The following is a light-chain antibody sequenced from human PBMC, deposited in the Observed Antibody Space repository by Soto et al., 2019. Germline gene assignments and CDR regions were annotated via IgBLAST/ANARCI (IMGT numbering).Light chain of an antibody. J-gene: IGLJ1*01. Sequence: QSVLTQPASVSGSPGQSITISCTGTSSDVGGYNYVSWYQQHPGEAPKLMIYEIRNRPSGVSNRFSGSKSGNTASLTISGLQAEDASDYYCTSHTPRSTIYVFGNGTKVTV. CDR1: SSDVGGYNY. CDR3: TSHTPRSTIYV. CDR2: EIR. V-gene: IGLV2-14*01.